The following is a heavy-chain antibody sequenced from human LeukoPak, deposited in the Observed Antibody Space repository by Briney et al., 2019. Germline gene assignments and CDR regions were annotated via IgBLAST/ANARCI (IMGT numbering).Heavy chain of an antibody. CDR2: IYYSGST. Sequence: PSETLSFTCSVSGGSASRSPYYWGWIRQPPGKGLEWIGNIYYSGSTYYNPSLKSRVTISVDKSKNQFSLKLSSVTAADTAVYYCARPESGDFWSGYIYWGQGTLVTVSS. CDR3: ARPESGDFWSGYIY. V-gene: IGHV4-39*07. CDR1: GGSASRSPYY. J-gene: IGHJ4*02. D-gene: IGHD3-3*01.